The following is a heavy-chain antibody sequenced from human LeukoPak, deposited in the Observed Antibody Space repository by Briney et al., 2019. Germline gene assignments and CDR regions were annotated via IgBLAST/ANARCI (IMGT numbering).Heavy chain of an antibody. Sequence: PGGSLRLSCAASGFTCSSYAMSWVRQAPGKGPEWVSTNSGSGGITYYADSVKGRFTISRDNSKNTLYLQMNSLSAEDTAVYYCAKDAVQTTTWYGGIDYWGQGTLVTVSS. J-gene: IGHJ4*02. V-gene: IGHV3-23*01. D-gene: IGHD6-13*01. CDR3: AKDAVQTTTWYGGIDY. CDR2: NSGSGGIT. CDR1: GFTCSSYA.